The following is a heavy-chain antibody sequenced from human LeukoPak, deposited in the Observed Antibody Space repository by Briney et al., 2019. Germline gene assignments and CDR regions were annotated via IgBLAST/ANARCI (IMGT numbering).Heavy chain of an antibody. V-gene: IGHV3-7*05. J-gene: IGHJ4*02. CDR1: GLTFSSYW. Sequence: GGSLRLSCAASGLTFSSYWMIWVRQAPGKGLEWVANIKPDGSDKHYVDSVKGRFTVSRDNPKNSLFLQMNSLRAEDTAVYYCASQTSAKAFDFWGQGTLVTVSS. D-gene: IGHD2-2*01. CDR3: ASQTSAKAFDF. CDR2: IKPDGSDK.